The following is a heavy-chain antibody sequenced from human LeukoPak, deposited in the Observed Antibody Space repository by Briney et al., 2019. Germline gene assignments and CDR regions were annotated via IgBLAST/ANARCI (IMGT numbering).Heavy chain of an antibody. CDR1: GFTFSSYA. CDR2: ISGSGGST. V-gene: IGHV3-23*01. D-gene: IGHD3-16*01. Sequence: GGSLRHSCADSGFTFSSYAMSWVLQAPGKGLEWLSAISGSGGSTYYADSVKGRFTISRDNSKNTLYLQMNSLRADDTAIYYCAKDARSYNSVWDPFDIWGQGTMVTVSS. J-gene: IGHJ3*02. CDR3: AKDARSYNSVWDPFDI.